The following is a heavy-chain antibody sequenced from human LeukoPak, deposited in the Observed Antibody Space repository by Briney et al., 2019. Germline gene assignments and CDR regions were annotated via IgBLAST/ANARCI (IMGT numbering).Heavy chain of an antibody. CDR2: IGGSGGST. J-gene: IGHJ4*02. CDR3: VKRVDGSGTYYIDY. V-gene: IGHV3-23*01. Sequence: GGSLRLSCAASGFTFSSYAMTWVRQAPGKGLEWVSAIGGSGGSTYYADSVKGRFTISRDNSKNTLYLQMNSLRAEDTAVYYCVKRVDGSGTYYIDYWGQGTLVTVSS. CDR1: GFTFSSYA. D-gene: IGHD3-10*01.